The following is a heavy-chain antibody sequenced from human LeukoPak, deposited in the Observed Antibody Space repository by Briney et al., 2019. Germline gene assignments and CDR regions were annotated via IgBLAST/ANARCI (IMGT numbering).Heavy chain of an antibody. CDR1: GFTFSAHF. Sequence: GGSLRLSCVASGFTFSAHFMDWVRQAPGKGLEWVGRITHKADCYTTYYAASVEGRFTISRDDSKNSVYLQMNSLKSEDTAVYFCGDAGSVTGNFWGQGTQVIVSA. V-gene: IGHV3-72*01. D-gene: IGHD6-19*01. CDR3: GDAGSVTGNF. CDR2: ITHKADCYTT. J-gene: IGHJ4*02.